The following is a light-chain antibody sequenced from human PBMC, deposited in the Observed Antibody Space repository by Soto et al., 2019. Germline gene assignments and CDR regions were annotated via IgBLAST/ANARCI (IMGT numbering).Light chain of an antibody. Sequence: EIVLTQSPGTLSLSPGERATLSYRASQSVSSSYLAWYQQKPGQAPRLLIYGASSRATGIPDRFNGSGSWTAVTIPISGLEPADFAVEYWHQYGSSPLYTFGQGTKLEIK. CDR3: HQYGSSPLYT. V-gene: IGKV3-20*01. CDR2: GAS. CDR1: QSVSSSY. J-gene: IGKJ2*01.